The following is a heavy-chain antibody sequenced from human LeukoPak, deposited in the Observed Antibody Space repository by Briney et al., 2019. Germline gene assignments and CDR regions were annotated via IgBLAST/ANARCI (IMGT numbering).Heavy chain of an antibody. CDR1: GGSISSYY. Sequence: SETLSLTCTVSGGSISSYYWSWIRQPAGKGLEWIGRIYTSGSTNYNPSLKTRVTMSVDTSKNQISLKLSSVTAADTAVYYCAREIGDYYDSSGYRTYYFDYWGQGTLVTVSS. CDR3: AREIGDYYDSSGYRTYYFDY. V-gene: IGHV4-4*07. CDR2: IYTSGST. D-gene: IGHD3-22*01. J-gene: IGHJ4*02.